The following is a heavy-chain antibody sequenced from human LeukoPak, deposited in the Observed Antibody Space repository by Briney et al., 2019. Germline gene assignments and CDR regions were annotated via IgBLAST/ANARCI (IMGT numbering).Heavy chain of an antibody. Sequence: SETLSLTCGVSGGSISSSSHYWAWIRQPPGKGLEWIGSIHYSGITHYNPSLQSRVTTSVDTSTNQFSLRLNSVTAADSAVYFCARQGREGYNPNYFDYWGQGTLVTVSS. CDR3: ARQGREGYNPNYFDY. CDR1: GGSISSSSHY. J-gene: IGHJ4*02. V-gene: IGHV4-39*01. D-gene: IGHD5-24*01. CDR2: IHYSGIT.